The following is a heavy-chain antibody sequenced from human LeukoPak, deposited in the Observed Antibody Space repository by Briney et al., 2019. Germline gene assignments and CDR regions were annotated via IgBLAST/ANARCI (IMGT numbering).Heavy chain of an antibody. Sequence: GGSLRLSCAASGFTFSTYAMTWVRQAPGRGLEWVSATSGGGGSTYYADSVKGGFTMSRDNTKNTVYLQMNSLRAEDTAVYFCAKGKASSWLDWFDPWGRGTLVTVSS. CDR1: GFTFSTYA. CDR3: AKGKASSWLDWFDP. V-gene: IGHV3-23*01. J-gene: IGHJ5*02. D-gene: IGHD6-13*01. CDR2: TSGGGGST.